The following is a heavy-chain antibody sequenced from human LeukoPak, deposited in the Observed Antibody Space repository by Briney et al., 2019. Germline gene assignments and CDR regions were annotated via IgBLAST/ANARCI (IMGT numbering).Heavy chain of an antibody. CDR3: TRDKGYGGYVYWYFDL. CDR1: GFTFSTYS. CDR2: ISTSSSTI. J-gene: IGHJ2*01. Sequence: PGGSLRLSCAASGFTFSTYSMNWVRQAPGKGLEWVSYISTSSSTIYYADSVKGRFTISRDNAKNSLYLQMNSLRDEDTAVYYCTRDKGYGGYVYWYFDLWGRGTLVTVSS. V-gene: IGHV3-48*02. D-gene: IGHD4-17*01.